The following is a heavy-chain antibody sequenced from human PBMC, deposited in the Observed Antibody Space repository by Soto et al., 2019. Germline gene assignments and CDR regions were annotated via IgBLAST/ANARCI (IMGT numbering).Heavy chain of an antibody. J-gene: IGHJ4*02. CDR2: IYYSGST. D-gene: IGHD3-3*01. CDR1: GGSISSYY. Sequence: SETLSLTCTVSGGSISSYYWSWIRQPPGKGLEWIGSIYYSGSTYYNPSLKSRVTISVDTSKNQFSLKLSSVTAADTAVYYCARESPNYDFWSGYPPIWGQGTLVTVSS. CDR3: ARESPNYDFWSGYPPI. V-gene: IGHV4-59*05.